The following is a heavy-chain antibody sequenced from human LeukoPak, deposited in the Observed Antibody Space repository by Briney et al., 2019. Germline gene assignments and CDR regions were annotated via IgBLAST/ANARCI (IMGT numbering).Heavy chain of an antibody. CDR3: ARQSEGYYDILTGYYSYYFDY. CDR2: IYYSGST. V-gene: IGHV4-59*01. D-gene: IGHD3-9*01. J-gene: IGHJ4*02. CDR1: GGSISSYY. Sequence: SETLSLTCTVSGGSISSYYWSWIRQPPGKGLEWIGYIYYSGSTNYNPSLKSRVTISVDTSKNQFSLKLSSVTAADTAVYYCARQSEGYYDILTGYYSYYFDYWGQGTLVTVSS.